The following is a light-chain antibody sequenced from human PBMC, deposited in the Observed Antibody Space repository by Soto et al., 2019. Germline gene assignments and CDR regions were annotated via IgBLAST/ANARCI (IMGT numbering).Light chain of an antibody. V-gene: IGKV3-20*01. CDR1: QRVSSGY. Sequence: EIVLTQSPGTLSLSPGERATLSCRASQRVSSGYVAWYQQKPGQAPRLPIYGASSRATGIPDRFRASASGTDFTLTISRLEPEDFAVYFCQQYGGSPAITFGQGTRLEIK. CDR3: QQYGGSPAIT. CDR2: GAS. J-gene: IGKJ5*01.